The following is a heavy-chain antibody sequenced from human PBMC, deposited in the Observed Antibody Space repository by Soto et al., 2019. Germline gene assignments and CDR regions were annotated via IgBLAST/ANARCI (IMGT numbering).Heavy chain of an antibody. V-gene: IGHV1-69*06. CDR3: ARNDIVVVPAAEIYYYYGMDV. D-gene: IGHD2-2*01. CDR1: GGTFSSYA. Sequence: SVKVSCKASGGTFSSYAISWVRQAPGQGLEWMGGIIPIFGTANYAQKFQGRVTITADKSTSTAYMELSSLRSEDTAVYYCARNDIVVVPAAEIYYYYGMDVWGQGTTVTVS. CDR2: IIPIFGTA. J-gene: IGHJ6*02.